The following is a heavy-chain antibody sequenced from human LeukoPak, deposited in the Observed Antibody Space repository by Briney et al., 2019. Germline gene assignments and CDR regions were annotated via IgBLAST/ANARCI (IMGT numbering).Heavy chain of an antibody. CDR2: IKQDGSEK. V-gene: IGHV3-7*01. CDR1: GFTFSSYW. Sequence: GGSLRLSCGVSGFTFSSYWMRWVRQAPGKVLEWVANIKQDGSEKYYVDSVKGRFTISRDNAKNSLYLQMNSLRAKDTAVYYCARDHPWGQGTLVTVSS. CDR3: ARDHP. J-gene: IGHJ5*02.